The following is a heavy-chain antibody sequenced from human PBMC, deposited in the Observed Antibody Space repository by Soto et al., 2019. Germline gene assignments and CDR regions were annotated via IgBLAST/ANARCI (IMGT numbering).Heavy chain of an antibody. Sequence: PGGSLRLSCAASGFTFSDYYMSWLRQAPGKGLEWVSYISSSGSTIYYADSVKGRFTISRDNAKNSLYLQMNSLRAEDTAVYYCARARGSPYYYYYMDVWGKGTTVTVSS. CDR2: ISSSGSTI. J-gene: IGHJ6*03. CDR3: ARARGSPYYYYYMDV. V-gene: IGHV3-11*01. D-gene: IGHD5-12*01. CDR1: GFTFSDYY.